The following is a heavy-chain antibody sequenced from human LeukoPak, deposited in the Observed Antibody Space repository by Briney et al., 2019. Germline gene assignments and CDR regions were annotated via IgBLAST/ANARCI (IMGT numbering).Heavy chain of an antibody. CDR2: IYYSGST. J-gene: IGHJ4*02. CDR3: ARDPVGYYGSGDY. CDR1: GGSISSSSYY. D-gene: IGHD3-10*01. Sequence: SETLSLTCTVSGGSISSSSYYWGWIRQPPGKGLEWIGSIYYSGSTYYNPSLKSRVTISVDTSKNQFSLKLSSVTAADTAVYYCARDPVGYYGSGDYWGQGTLVTVSS. V-gene: IGHV4-39*07.